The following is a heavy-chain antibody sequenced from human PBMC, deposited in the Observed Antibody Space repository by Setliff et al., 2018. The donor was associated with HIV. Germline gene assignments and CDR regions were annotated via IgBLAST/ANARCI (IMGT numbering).Heavy chain of an antibody. V-gene: IGHV1-24*01. CDR3: ATRTRWIQLSFDGIFDY. Sequence: RASVKVSCKVSGYTLTELSIHWVRQAFGKGLEWMGGFDPEDGEAIYAQKFQGRVIMTEDTSTDTAYMELSSLTSGDAAVYYCATRTRWIQLSFDGIFDYWGQGTPVTVSS. CDR2: FDPEDGEA. D-gene: IGHD5-18*01. CDR1: GYTLTELS. J-gene: IGHJ4*02.